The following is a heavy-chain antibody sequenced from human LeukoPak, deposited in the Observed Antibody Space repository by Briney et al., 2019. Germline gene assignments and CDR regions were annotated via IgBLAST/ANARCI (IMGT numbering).Heavy chain of an antibody. J-gene: IGHJ4*02. Sequence: SETLSLTCTVSGGSISSYYWSWIRQLPGKGLEWIGYIYYSGSTNYNPSLKSRVTISVDTSKNQFSLKLSSVTAADTAVYYCAGVGAMGIDYWGQGTLVTVSS. V-gene: IGHV4-59*01. D-gene: IGHD1-26*01. CDR1: GGSISSYY. CDR3: AGVGAMGIDY. CDR2: IYYSGST.